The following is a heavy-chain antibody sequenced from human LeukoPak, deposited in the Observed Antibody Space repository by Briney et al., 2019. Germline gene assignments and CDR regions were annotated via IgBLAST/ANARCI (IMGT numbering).Heavy chain of an antibody. CDR3: ATVGGSGSYYYYYGMDV. J-gene: IGHJ6*02. Sequence: ASVKVSCKVSGYTLTELSMHWVRQAPGKGLEWMGGFDPEDGETIYAQKFQGRVTMTEDTSTVTAYMELSSLRSEDTAVYCCATVGGSGSYYYYYGMDVWGQGTTVTVSS. CDR2: FDPEDGET. V-gene: IGHV1-24*01. D-gene: IGHD3-10*01. CDR1: GYTLTELS.